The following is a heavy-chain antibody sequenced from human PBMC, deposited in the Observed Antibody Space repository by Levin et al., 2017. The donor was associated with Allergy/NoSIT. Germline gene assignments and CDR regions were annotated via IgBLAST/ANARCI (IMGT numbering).Heavy chain of an antibody. CDR2: IYSGGST. D-gene: IGHD2-2*01. CDR1: GFTVSSNY. CDR3: ASDSRSYYYAMDV. V-gene: IGHV3-66*01. J-gene: IGHJ6*02. Sequence: QSGGSLRLSCAASGFTVSSNYMSWVRQAPGKGLEWVSVIYSGGSTYYADSVKGRFTISRDNSKNTLYLQMNSLRAEDTAVYYCASDSRSYYYAMDVWGQGTTVTVSS.